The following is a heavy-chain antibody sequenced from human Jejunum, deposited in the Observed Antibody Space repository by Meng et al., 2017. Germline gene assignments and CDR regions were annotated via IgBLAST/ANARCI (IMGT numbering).Heavy chain of an antibody. CDR1: GGSISSTNW. J-gene: IGHJ4*02. D-gene: IGHD6-19*01. CDR2: VFHTGSS. Sequence: GQLQAGGHGPVQPSGTLSLTCSVSGGSISSTNWWSWVRQPPGKGPEWIGDVFHTGSSNYSPSLRSRVTISVDKSKNQFSLNLSSVTAADTAVYFCARRGGAYSTGHFPHFDDWGQGTLVTVSS. V-gene: IGHV4-4*02. CDR3: ARRGGAYSTGHFPHFDD.